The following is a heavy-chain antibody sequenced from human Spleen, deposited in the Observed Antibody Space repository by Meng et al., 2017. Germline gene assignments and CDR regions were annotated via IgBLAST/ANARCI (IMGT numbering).Heavy chain of an antibody. J-gene: IGHJ3*02. D-gene: IGHD3-3*01. CDR3: ARGLAHYDFWSGYRPGRAFDI. Sequence: WIAYICYGGSANYNPSLKSGVTISEDTSKNQFSLKQSSVTSADTAVYYCARGLAHYDFWSGYRPGRAFDIWGQGTMVTVSS. V-gene: IGHV4-59*12. CDR2: ICYGGSA.